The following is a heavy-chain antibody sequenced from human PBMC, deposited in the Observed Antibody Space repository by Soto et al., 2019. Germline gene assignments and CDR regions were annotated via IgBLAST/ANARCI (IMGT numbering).Heavy chain of an antibody. CDR3: ARDETGDSYYYYYGMDV. V-gene: IGHV1-69*01. J-gene: IGHJ6*02. CDR1: GGTFNTYN. Sequence: QVQLVQSGAEVKKPGSSVKVSCKASGGTFNTYNINWVRQAPGQGLEWMGGILPIFGTTNYAQRFQGRVTITADDSTSTAYMELSSLRSEVTAVYYCARDETGDSYYYYYGMDVWGQGTTVTVTS. CDR2: ILPIFGTT. D-gene: IGHD7-27*01.